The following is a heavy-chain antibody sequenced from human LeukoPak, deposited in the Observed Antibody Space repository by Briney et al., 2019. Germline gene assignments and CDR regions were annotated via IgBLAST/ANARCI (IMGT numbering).Heavy chain of an antibody. V-gene: IGHV3-30*18. Sequence: GGSLRLSCAASGFIFTTSGMHWVRQAPGKGLEWVAHISYDGTDSRYVDSVKGRFTVSRGNSKNTVYLQMSSLRADDTAVYYCAKDARGGRFLWFGDPRDAFDLWGQGTMVTVPS. CDR2: ISYDGTDS. CDR3: AKDARGGRFLWFGDPRDAFDL. CDR1: GFIFTTSG. D-gene: IGHD3-10*01. J-gene: IGHJ3*01.